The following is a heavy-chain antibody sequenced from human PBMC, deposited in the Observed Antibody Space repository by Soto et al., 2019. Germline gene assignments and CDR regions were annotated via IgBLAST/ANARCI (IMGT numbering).Heavy chain of an antibody. Sequence: QVQLVESGGGMVQPGRSLRLSCAASGFTFSSYGMHWVRQAPGKRLEWVAIISVDGSTTHYVDSVKGRFTVSRDNSKNTLYVELNSLRPEDTAGYDCAKSQERGGNDFKVDQWGRGTLVTVSS. V-gene: IGHV3-30*18. CDR3: AKSQERGGNDFKVDQ. CDR2: ISVDGSTT. J-gene: IGHJ4*02. D-gene: IGHD5-12*01. CDR1: GFTFSSYG.